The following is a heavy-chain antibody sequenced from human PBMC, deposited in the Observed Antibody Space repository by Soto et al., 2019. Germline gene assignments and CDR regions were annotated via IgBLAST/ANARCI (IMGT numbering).Heavy chain of an antibody. D-gene: IGHD2-2*01. CDR3: AREGTSWLGP. CDR2: ISAYNGNT. CDR1: GYTFTSYC. Sequence: VASVKVSWKGSGYTFTSYCISWVLQAPGQGLEWMGWISAYNGNTNYAQKLQGRVTMTTDTSTSTAYMELRSLRSDDTAVYYCAREGTSWLGPWGQGTLVTVSS. J-gene: IGHJ5*02. V-gene: IGHV1-18*01.